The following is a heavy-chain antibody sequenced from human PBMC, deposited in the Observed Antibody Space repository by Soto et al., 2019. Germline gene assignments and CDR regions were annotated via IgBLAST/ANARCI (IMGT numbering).Heavy chain of an antibody. V-gene: IGHV4-4*07. CDR2: IYTSGST. Sequence: PSETLSLTCTVSGGSISNYYWSWIRQPAGKGLEWIGRIYTSGSTDYNPSLKSGVTISIDTSKNQFSLKVTSMTAADTAVYYCARERREKIHDGYDIDYWGQGTLVTVSS. J-gene: IGHJ4*02. CDR3: ARERREKIHDGYDIDY. CDR1: GGSISNYY. D-gene: IGHD5-12*01.